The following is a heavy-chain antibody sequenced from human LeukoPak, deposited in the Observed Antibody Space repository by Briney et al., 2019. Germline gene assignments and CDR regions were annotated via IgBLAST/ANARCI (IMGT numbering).Heavy chain of an antibody. CDR3: AKDGYDSSGYYYFDY. V-gene: IGHV3-23*01. Sequence: PGRSLRLSCAASGFTFSSYAMSWVRQAPGKGLEWVSAISGSGGSTYYADSVKGRFTISRDNSKNTLYLQMNSLRAEDTAVYYCAKDGYDSSGYYYFDYWGQGTLVTVSS. D-gene: IGHD3-22*01. CDR2: ISGSGGST. J-gene: IGHJ4*02. CDR1: GFTFSSYA.